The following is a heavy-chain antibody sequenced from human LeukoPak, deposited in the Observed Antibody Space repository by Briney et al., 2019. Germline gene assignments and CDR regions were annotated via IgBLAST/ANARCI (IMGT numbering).Heavy chain of an antibody. Sequence: KSGGSLRLSCAASGFTFSDYTMHWVRQAPGKGLEWVSSISGSGTYIYYADSMKGRFTISRDNAKNSVSLQMNSLRAEDTAVYYCARMPHYGVLNYSFDYWGQGTLVTVSS. V-gene: IGHV3-21*01. D-gene: IGHD4-17*01. J-gene: IGHJ4*02. CDR1: GFTFSDYT. CDR3: ARMPHYGVLNYSFDY. CDR2: ISGSGTYI.